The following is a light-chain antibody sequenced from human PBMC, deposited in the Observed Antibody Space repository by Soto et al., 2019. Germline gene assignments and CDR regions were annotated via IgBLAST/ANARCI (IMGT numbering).Light chain of an antibody. CDR2: EGS. CDR3: CSNAGSSPPSV. Sequence: QSALTQPASGSGSPGQSITISCTGTSSDFGSYNLVSWYQQHPGKAPKLMIYEGSKRPSGVSNRFSGSKSGNTASLTISGLQAEDVADYYCCSNAGSSPPSVLGTGTKVTDL. V-gene: IGLV2-23*01. J-gene: IGLJ1*01. CDR1: SSDFGSYNL.